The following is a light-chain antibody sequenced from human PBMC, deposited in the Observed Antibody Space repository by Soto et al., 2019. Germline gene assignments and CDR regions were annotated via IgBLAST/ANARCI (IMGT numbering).Light chain of an antibody. V-gene: IGKV3-20*01. J-gene: IGKJ3*01. CDR2: GAS. CDR3: QQYGSSPGFT. CDR1: QSVSSSY. Sequence: ETVLTQSPARLSLSPGERATLSCRASQSVSSSYLAWYQQKPGQAPRLLIYGASSRATGIPDRFSGSGSGTDFTLTISRLEPEDFAMYYCQQYGSSPGFTFGPGTKVDI.